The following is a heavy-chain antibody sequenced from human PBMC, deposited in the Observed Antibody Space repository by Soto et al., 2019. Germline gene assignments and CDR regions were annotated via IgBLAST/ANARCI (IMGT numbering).Heavy chain of an antibody. CDR3: ARDHYYGSGSYYVGMDV. V-gene: IGHV4-34*01. D-gene: IGHD3-10*01. J-gene: IGHJ6*02. CDR1: GGSFSGYY. CDR2: INQSGST. Sequence: PSEPLSLTCAVHGGSFSGYYWSWIRQPPGKGLEWIGEINQSGSTNYKPSLKSRVPISVDTSKTQFSLKLSSVTAADTAVYYCARDHYYGSGSYYVGMDVWGQGTTVTVSS.